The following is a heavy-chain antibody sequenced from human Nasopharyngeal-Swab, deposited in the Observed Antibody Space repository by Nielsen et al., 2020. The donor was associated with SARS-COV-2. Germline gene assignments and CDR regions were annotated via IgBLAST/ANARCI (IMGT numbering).Heavy chain of an antibody. D-gene: IGHD5-18*01. Sequence: GESLKISCAASGFTFSSYSMNWVRQAPGKGLEWVSYISSSSSTIYYADSVKGRFTISRDNAKNSLYLQMNSLRDEDTAVYYCGRGETAMAKYYYYGMDVWGQGTTVTVSS. J-gene: IGHJ6*02. CDR1: GFTFSSYS. V-gene: IGHV3-48*02. CDR3: GRGETAMAKYYYYGMDV. CDR2: ISSSSSTI.